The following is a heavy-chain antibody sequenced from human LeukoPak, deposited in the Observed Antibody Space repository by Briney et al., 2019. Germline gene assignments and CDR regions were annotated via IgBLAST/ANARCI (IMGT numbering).Heavy chain of an antibody. CDR3: ARQQAAGNLDY. CDR2: IHYSGST. V-gene: IGHV4-59*08. Sequence: PSETLSLTCTVSGGSISGYYWSWIRQPPEKGLEWIGNIHYSGSTKYNPSLKSRVTISVDTSKNQFSLKLNSVTAADTAVYSCARQQAAGNLDYWGQGTLVTVSS. CDR1: GGSISGYY. D-gene: IGHD6-13*01. J-gene: IGHJ4*02.